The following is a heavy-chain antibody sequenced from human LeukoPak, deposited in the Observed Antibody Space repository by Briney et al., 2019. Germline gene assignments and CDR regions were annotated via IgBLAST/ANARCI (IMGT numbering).Heavy chain of an antibody. D-gene: IGHD6-6*01. CDR3: ARPLRLAARPSDYYYGKDV. Sequence: GGSLRLSCAASGFTFSSYSMNWVRQAPGKGLEWVSSISSSSSYIYYADSVKGRFTISRDNAKNSLYLQMNSLRAEDTAVYYCARPLRLAARPSDYYYGKDVWGQGTTVTVSS. CDR1: GFTFSSYS. J-gene: IGHJ6*02. CDR2: ISSSSSYI. V-gene: IGHV3-21*01.